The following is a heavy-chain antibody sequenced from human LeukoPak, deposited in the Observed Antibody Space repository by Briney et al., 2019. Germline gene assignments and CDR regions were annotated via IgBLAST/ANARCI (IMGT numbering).Heavy chain of an antibody. Sequence: SETLSLTCTVPGGSISSSDYYWGWIRQPPGKGLEWIGSVYYSGSTNYNPSLKSRVTISVDTSKNQFSLKLSSVTAADTAVYYCARFLRVFFDYWGQGTLVTVSS. CDR2: VYYSGST. D-gene: IGHD4-17*01. CDR1: GGSISSSDYY. CDR3: ARFLRVFFDY. J-gene: IGHJ4*02. V-gene: IGHV4-39*07.